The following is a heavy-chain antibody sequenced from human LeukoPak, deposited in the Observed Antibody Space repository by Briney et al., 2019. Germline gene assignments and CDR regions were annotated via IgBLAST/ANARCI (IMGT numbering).Heavy chain of an antibody. J-gene: IGHJ4*02. CDR1: GFTFSSSG. Sequence: GGSLRLSCAASGFTFSSSGMHWVRQAPGKGLEWVAVISYDGSNKYYADSVKGRFTFSRDNSKDTLYLQMNSLRAEDTAVYYCAKEYCSNSVCHSLDYWGQGTLVTVSS. D-gene: IGHD2-8*01. CDR2: ISYDGSNK. CDR3: AKEYCSNSVCHSLDY. V-gene: IGHV3-30*18.